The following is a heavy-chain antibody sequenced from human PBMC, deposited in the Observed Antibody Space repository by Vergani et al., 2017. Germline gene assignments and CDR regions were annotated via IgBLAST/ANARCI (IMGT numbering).Heavy chain of an antibody. CDR2: IKQDGSEK. CDR3: ARDRGDWRYSRYFYNYYMDV. Sequence: DVQIVESGGGLVQPGGSLRLSCTGSEFILGTYWMTWVRQAPRKGLEWVASIKQDGSEKQYVDSVKGRFTISRDNVRNLVFLEMHDLRVADTAVYYCARDRGDWRYSRYFYNYYMDVWGKGTTVTVSS. CDR1: EFILGTYW. J-gene: IGHJ6*03. V-gene: IGHV3-7*01. D-gene: IGHD2-8*02.